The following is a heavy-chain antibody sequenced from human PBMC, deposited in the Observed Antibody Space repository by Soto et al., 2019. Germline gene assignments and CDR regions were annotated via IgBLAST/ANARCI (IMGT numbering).Heavy chain of an antibody. J-gene: IGHJ4*02. CDR1: GNTFTSYD. CDR2: MNPNSGNT. Sequence: QVQLVQSGAEVKKPGASVKVSCKASGNTFTSYDINWVRQASGQGLEWMGWMNPNSGNTGYAQKFQGRVTMTGNTSISTAYMELSSLRSEDTAVYYCAMIAVAGTKVFDYWGQGTLVTVSS. CDR3: AMIAVAGTKVFDY. D-gene: IGHD6-19*01. V-gene: IGHV1-8*01.